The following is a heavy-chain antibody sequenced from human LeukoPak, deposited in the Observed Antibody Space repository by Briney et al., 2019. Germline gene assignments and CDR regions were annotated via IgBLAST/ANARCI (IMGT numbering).Heavy chain of an antibody. J-gene: IGHJ4*02. V-gene: IGHV4-39*01. CDR3: ARYIQLWFAFDY. CDR2: IYYSGST. Sequence: SETLSLTCTVSGGSISSSSYYWGWIRQPPGKGLEWIGSIYYSGSTYYNPSLKSRVTISVDTSKNQFSLKLSSVTAADTAVYYCARYIQLWFAFDYWGQGTLVTVSS. CDR1: GGSISSSSYY. D-gene: IGHD5-18*01.